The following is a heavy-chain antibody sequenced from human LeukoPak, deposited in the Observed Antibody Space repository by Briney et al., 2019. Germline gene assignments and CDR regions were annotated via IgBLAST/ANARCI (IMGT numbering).Heavy chain of an antibody. CDR2: IKQDGSET. CDR1: GFTFSSYW. J-gene: IGHJ6*02. D-gene: IGHD2-2*02. Sequence: GGSLRLSCGVSGFTFSSYWMSWVRQAPGKGLEWVARIKQDGSETYYVDSVKGRFTISRDNAKNSLYLQMNSLRAEDTALYYCAKDLGYCRSTNCYTRMDVWGQGATVTVSS. CDR3: AKDLGYCRSTNCYTRMDV. V-gene: IGHV3-7*01.